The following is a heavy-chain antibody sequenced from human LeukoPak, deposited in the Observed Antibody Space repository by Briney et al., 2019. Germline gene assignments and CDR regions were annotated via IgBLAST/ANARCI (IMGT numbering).Heavy chain of an antibody. CDR3: ARAPDYDFWSGYQETYYYYYYMDV. Sequence: GGSLRLSCAASGFTFSSYSMDWVRQAPGKGLVWVSRINTDGSSTSYADSAKGRFTISRDNAKNTLYLQMNSLRAEDTAVYYCARAPDYDFWSGYQETYYYYYYMDVWGKGTTVTVSS. CDR1: GFTFSSYS. D-gene: IGHD3-3*01. CDR2: INTDGSST. V-gene: IGHV3-74*01. J-gene: IGHJ6*03.